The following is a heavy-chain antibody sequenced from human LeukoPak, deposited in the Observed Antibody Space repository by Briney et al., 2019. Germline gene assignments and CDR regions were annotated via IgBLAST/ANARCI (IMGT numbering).Heavy chain of an antibody. CDR2: ISSSSSYI. Sequence: GGSQRICGAASGFTFSSYSMNWVRQAPGKGLEWVSSISSSSSYIYYADSVKGRFTISRDNAKNSLYLQMNSLRAEDTAVYYCARDRDYYDSSGKLRDWGQGTLVTVSS. V-gene: IGHV3-21*01. CDR3: ARDRDYYDSSGKLRD. CDR1: GFTFSSYS. J-gene: IGHJ4*02. D-gene: IGHD3-22*01.